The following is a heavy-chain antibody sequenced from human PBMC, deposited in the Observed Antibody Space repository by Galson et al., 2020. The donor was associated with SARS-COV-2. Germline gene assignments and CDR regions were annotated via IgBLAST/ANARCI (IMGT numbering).Heavy chain of an antibody. CDR3: AKGEYCSSTSCLFLGMDV. V-gene: IGHV3-23*01. CDR1: GFTFSSYA. CDR2: ISNTGGST. Sequence: TGGSLRLSCAASGFTFSSYAMSWVRQAPGKGLEWVSAISNTGGSTHYADSVKGRFTISRDNSKNTLYLQMNSLRAEDTAVYYCAKGEYCSSTSCLFLGMDVWGQGTTVTVSS. D-gene: IGHD2-2*01. J-gene: IGHJ6*02.